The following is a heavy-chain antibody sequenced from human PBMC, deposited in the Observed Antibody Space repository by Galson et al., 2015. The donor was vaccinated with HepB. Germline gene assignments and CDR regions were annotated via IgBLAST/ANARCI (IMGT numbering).Heavy chain of an antibody. CDR3: ARVGRGPCSGGSCYRGAVDY. V-gene: IGHV1-69*13. J-gene: IGHJ4*02. CDR1: GGTFSSYA. D-gene: IGHD2-15*01. CDR2: IIPIFGTA. Sequence: SVKVSCKASGGTFSSYAISWVRQAPGQGLEWMGGIIPIFGTANYAQKFQGRVTITADESTSTAYMELSSLRSEDTAVYYCARVGRGPCSGGSCYRGAVDYWGQGTLVTVSS.